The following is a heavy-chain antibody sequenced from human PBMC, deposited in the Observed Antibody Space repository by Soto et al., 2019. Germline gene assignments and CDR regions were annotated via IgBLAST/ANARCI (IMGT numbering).Heavy chain of an antibody. CDR3: ANALGLSYFDY. D-gene: IGHD3-16*01. CDR2: INAGNGNT. CDR1: GYTFTSYA. Sequence: QVQLVQSGAEVKKPGASVKVSCKASGYTFTSYAMHWVRQAPGQRLEWMGWINAGNGNTKYSQKFQGRVTITRDTSASTAYTELSRMRSEDTAVYYCANALGLSYFDYWGQGTLVTVSS. J-gene: IGHJ4*02. V-gene: IGHV1-3*01.